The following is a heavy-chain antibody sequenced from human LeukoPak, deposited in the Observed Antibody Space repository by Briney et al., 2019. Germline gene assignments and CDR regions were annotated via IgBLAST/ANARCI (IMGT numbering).Heavy chain of an antibody. CDR3: AKDSYYDFQWGY. Sequence: GGSLRLSCAASGFTFGSYGMHWVRQAPGKGLEWVAVISYDGSNKYYADSVKGRFTISRDNSKNTLYLQMNSLRAEDTAVYYCAKDSYYDFQWGYWGQGTLVTVSS. J-gene: IGHJ4*02. D-gene: IGHD3-3*01. CDR1: GFTFGSYG. CDR2: ISYDGSNK. V-gene: IGHV3-30*18.